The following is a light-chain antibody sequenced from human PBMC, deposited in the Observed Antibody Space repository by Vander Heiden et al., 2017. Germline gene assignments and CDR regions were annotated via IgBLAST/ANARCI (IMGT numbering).Light chain of an antibody. Sequence: QSVLTQPPSVSAAPGQKVTLSCSGSSSNIGKNYVSWYQQFPGAAPRLLIYDDNNRPSGIPDRFSGSRSGTSATLGITGLQTGDEAYYYCATCEGTLSTVVFGGGTKLTVL. CDR2: DDN. CDR1: SSNIGKNY. J-gene: IGLJ2*01. CDR3: ATCEGTLSTVV. V-gene: IGLV1-51*01.